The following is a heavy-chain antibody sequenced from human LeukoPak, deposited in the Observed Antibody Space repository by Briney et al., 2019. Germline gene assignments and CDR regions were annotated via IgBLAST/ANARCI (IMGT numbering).Heavy chain of an antibody. CDR2: ISAYNGNT. CDR3: ATDLGGDRDY. D-gene: IGHD4-17*01. V-gene: IGHV1-18*01. Sequence: ASVKVSCKASGYTFTSYGISWVRQAPGQGLEWMGWISAYNGNTNYAQKLQGRVTMTEDTSTDTAYMELSSLRSEDTAVYYCATDLGGDRDYWGQGTLVTVSS. CDR1: GYTFTSYG. J-gene: IGHJ4*02.